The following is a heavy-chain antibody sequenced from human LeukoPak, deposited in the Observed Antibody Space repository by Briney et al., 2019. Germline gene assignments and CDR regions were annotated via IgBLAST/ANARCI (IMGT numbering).Heavy chain of an antibody. CDR1: GLTFSSYE. V-gene: IGHV3-48*03. J-gene: IGHJ6*02. Sequence: PGGSLRLSCAASGLTFSSYEMKWVRQAPGRGREWFSYISSRGSSIYYADSVKSRFTISRDNAKNSLYLQMSSLRAEDTAVYFCARIDSYYGIDVWGQGTTVTVSS. CDR2: ISSRGSSI. CDR3: ARIDSYYGIDV.